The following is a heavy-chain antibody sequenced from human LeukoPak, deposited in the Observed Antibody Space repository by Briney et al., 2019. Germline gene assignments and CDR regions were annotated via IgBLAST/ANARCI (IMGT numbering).Heavy chain of an antibody. J-gene: IGHJ4*02. CDR2: LSNTGSRA. CDR1: GFTFSNYA. CDR3: AKGLESSIWYTLIDY. D-gene: IGHD6-13*01. V-gene: IGHV3-23*01. Sequence: PGGSLRLSCAASGFTFSNYAMNWVPQAPGRGLGWVSGLSNTGSRASYADSVKGRFTISRDNSKNTLYLQLNNLRAGDTAFYYCAKGLESSIWYTLIDYWGQGTLVTVSS.